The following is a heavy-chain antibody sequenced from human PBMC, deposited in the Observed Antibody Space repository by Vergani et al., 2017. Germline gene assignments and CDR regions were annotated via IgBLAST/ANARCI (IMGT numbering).Heavy chain of an antibody. V-gene: IGHV4-38-2*01. Sequence: VQLLESGGGLVQPGGSLRLSCAASGFTFSSYAMSWVRQAPGKGLEWIGSIYYSGSTYYNPSLKSRVTISVDTSKNQFSLKLSSVTAADTAVYYCARGSSGWLFPFDYWGQGTLVTVSS. CDR2: IYYSGST. J-gene: IGHJ4*02. CDR3: ARGSSGWLFPFDY. CDR1: GFTFSSYA. D-gene: IGHD6-19*01.